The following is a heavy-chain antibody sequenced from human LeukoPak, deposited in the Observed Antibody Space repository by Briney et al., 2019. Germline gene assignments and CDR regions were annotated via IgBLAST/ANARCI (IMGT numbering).Heavy chain of an antibody. CDR3: AREEVGAWGGFDY. CDR1: GGSISSASFY. V-gene: IGHV4-61*02. CDR2: IYASGST. J-gene: IGHJ4*02. D-gene: IGHD1-26*01. Sequence: PSQTLSLTCTVSGGSISSASFYWSWIRQPAGKGLEWLGRIYASGSTNYNPSLKSRVTISVDTSKNQFSLKLSSVTAADTAVYYCAREEVGAWGGFDYWGQGTLVTVSS.